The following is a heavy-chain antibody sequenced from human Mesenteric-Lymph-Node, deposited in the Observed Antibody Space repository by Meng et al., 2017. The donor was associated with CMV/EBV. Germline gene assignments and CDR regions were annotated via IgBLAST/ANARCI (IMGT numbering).Heavy chain of an antibody. Sequence: TVSGGSISSGPYYCIRIRQHPGKGLEWIGYIYYSGSTYYNPSLKSRVTISVDTSKNQFSLKLSSVTAADTAVYYCARDRGGYGVFDYWGQGTLVTVSS. D-gene: IGHD4-17*01. CDR3: ARDRGGYGVFDY. J-gene: IGHJ4*02. CDR1: GGSISSGPYY. V-gene: IGHV4-31*03. CDR2: IYYSGST.